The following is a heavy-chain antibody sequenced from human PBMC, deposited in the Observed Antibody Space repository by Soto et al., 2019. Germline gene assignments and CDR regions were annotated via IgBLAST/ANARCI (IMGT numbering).Heavy chain of an antibody. V-gene: IGHV1-18*01. D-gene: IGHD4-17*01. CDR3: ARDPDDGDYVEPRFDP. Sequence: ASVKVSCKASGYTFTSYGISWVRQAPGQGLEWMGWISAYNGNTNYAQKLQGRVTMTTDTSTSTAYMELRSLRSDDTAVYYCARDPDDGDYVEPRFDPWGQGTLVTVSS. CDR1: GYTFTSYG. J-gene: IGHJ5*02. CDR2: ISAYNGNT.